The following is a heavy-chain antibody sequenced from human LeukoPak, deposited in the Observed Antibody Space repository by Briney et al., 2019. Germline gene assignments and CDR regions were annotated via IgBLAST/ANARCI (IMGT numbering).Heavy chain of an antibody. V-gene: IGHV4-59*01. CDR1: GGSINNYF. CDR3: ARDPGNTYYYFDY. D-gene: IGHD2/OR15-2a*01. Sequence: SETLSLTCTVSGGSINNYFWSWIRQPPGKGLEWIGYIYDSGSTNYNPSLKSRLTISIDTSNNQFSLQLRSVTAADTAVYFCARDPGNTYYYFDYWGQGSLVTVSS. CDR2: IYDSGST. J-gene: IGHJ4*02.